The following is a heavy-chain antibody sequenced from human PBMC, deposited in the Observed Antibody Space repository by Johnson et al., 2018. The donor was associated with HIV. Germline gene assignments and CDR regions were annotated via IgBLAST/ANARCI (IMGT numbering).Heavy chain of an antibody. CDR1: GFTFSSYV. CDR3: ARALLIAARPVGAFDI. Sequence: QVQLVESGGGVVQPGRSLRLSCAASGFTFSSYVMHWVRQAPGKGLEWVAVISYDGSNKYYTDSVKGRFTISRDNAKNSLYLQMNSLRAEDTAVYYCARALLIAARPVGAFDIWGQGTMVTVSS. D-gene: IGHD6-6*01. CDR2: ISYDGSNK. J-gene: IGHJ3*02. V-gene: IGHV3-30*04.